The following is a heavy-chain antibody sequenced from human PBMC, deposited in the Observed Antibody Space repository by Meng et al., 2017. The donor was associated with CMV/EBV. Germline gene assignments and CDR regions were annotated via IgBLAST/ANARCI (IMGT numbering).Heavy chain of an antibody. CDR3: ARAVVVPAAIDY. CDR2: IYYSGST. CDR1: GGSISSYY. V-gene: IGHV4-59*01. Sequence: SETLSLTCTASGGSISSYYWSWIRQPPGKGLEWIGYIYYSGSTNYNPSLKSRVTISVDTSKNQFSLKLSSVTAADTAVYYCARAVVVPAAIDYWGQGTLDTVSS. D-gene: IGHD2-2*01. J-gene: IGHJ4*02.